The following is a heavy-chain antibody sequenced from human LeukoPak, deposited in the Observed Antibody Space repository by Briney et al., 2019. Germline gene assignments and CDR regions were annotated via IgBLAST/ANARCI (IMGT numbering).Heavy chain of an antibody. CDR3: ARTYSSSWSYCDS. J-gene: IGHJ4*02. D-gene: IGHD6-13*01. CDR2: INPSSGST. V-gene: IGHV1-46*01. CDR1: GSTFTRYY. Sequence: ASVKVSCKASGSTFTRYYIHWVRQAPGQGLDWMGMINPSSGSTRFAQMFQDRVTMTRDSSTSAVYMELSSLTSEDTAMYYCARTYSSSWSYCDSWGQGTLVTVSS.